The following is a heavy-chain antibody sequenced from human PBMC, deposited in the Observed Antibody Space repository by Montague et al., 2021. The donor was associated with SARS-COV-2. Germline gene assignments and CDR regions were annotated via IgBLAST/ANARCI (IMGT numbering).Heavy chain of an antibody. J-gene: IGHJ4*02. V-gene: IGHV4-39*01. CDR3: ARKTSRGLTIFGVVTASYCFDY. D-gene: IGHD3-3*01. CDR1: GGSISSSSYF. CDR2: IDYSGST. Sequence: SETLSLTCTVSGGSISSSSYFWGWIRQPPGKGLEWIGSIDYSGSTYYXPSLKSRVTISVDTSKNQFSLKLSSVTAADTAVFYCARKTSRGLTIFGVVTASYCFDYWGQGTLVTVSS.